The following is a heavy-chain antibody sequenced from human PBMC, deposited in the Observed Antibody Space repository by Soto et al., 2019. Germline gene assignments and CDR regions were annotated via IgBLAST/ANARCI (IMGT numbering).Heavy chain of an antibody. CDR3: ARGPSRTDFDY. CDR2: IYYSGST. Sequence: SETLSLTCTVSGGSISSGDYYWSWIRQPPGKGLEWIGYIYYSGSTYYNPSLKSRVTISVDTSKNQFSLKLSSVTAADTAVYYCARGPSRTDFDYWGQGTLVTVSS. J-gene: IGHJ4*02. CDR1: GGSISSGDYY. V-gene: IGHV4-30-4*01.